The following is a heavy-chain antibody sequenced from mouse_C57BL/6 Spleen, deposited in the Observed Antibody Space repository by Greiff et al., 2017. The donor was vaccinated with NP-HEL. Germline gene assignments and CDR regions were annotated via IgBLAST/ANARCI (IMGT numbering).Heavy chain of an antibody. D-gene: IGHD4-1*02. CDR3: ARSQLYFDY. V-gene: IGHV7-3*01. J-gene: IGHJ2*01. Sequence: EVKVVESGGGLVQPGGSLSLSCAASGFTFTDYYMSWVRQPPGKALEWLGFIRNKANGYTTEYSASVKGRFTISRDNSQSILYLQMNALRAEDRATYYCARSQLYFDYWGQGTTLTVSS. CDR1: GFTFTDYY. CDR2: IRNKANGYTT.